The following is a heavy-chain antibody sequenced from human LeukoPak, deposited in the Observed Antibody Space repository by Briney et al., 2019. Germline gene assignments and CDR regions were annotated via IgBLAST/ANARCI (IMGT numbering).Heavy chain of an antibody. D-gene: IGHD1-1*01. CDR2: IVTASDT. Sequence: AGGPLRLSCAASGFTFSSFDMHWVRQPTGQGLEGVSTIVTASDTYYPGSVEGRFTLSRDNAKNSLYLQMSSLTAGDTAVYYCARGPPRGKYYYMDVWGKGTTVTVSS. CDR1: GFTFSSFD. J-gene: IGHJ6*03. CDR3: ARGPPRGKYYYMDV. V-gene: IGHV3-13*01.